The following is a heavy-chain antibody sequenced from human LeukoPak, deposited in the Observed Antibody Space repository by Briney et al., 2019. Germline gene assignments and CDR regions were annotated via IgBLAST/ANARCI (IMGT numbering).Heavy chain of an antibody. J-gene: IGHJ4*02. CDR3: AKDRIYCSSTSCPGY. CDR2: IRYDGSNK. Sequence: GGSLRLSCAASGFTFSSYGMHWVRQAPGKGLEWVAFIRYDGSNKYYADSVKGRFTISRDNSKNTLYLQMNSLRAEDTAVYYCAKDRIYCSSTSCPGYWGQGTLVTVSS. D-gene: IGHD2-2*01. V-gene: IGHV3-30*02. CDR1: GFTFSSYG.